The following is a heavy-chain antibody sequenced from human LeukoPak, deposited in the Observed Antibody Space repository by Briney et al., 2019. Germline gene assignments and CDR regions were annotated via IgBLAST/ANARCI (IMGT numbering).Heavy chain of an antibody. CDR1: GFSFSSYI. D-gene: IGHD4-17*01. J-gene: IGHJ4*02. V-gene: IGHV3-21*04. Sequence: KPGGSLRLSCAASGFSFSSYIMNWVRQAPGKGLEWVSFISSSSSYIYYADSVKGRFTISRDSAKNSLFLQMHSLRAEDTATYYCARAKVTTSMPWDYWGQGTLVTVSS. CDR2: ISSSSSYI. CDR3: ARAKVTTSMPWDY.